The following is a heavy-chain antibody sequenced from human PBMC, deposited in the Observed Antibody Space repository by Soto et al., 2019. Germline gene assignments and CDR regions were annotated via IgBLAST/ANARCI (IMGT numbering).Heavy chain of an antibody. CDR1: GDSMSNYY. CDR2: VSSSGST. D-gene: IGHD3-10*01. J-gene: IGHJ6*02. V-gene: IGHV4-59*01. Sequence: PSETLSLTCVVSGDSMSNYYWRWIRQPPGKGLEWIGDVSSSGSTNYNPSLKSRVTMSVDTSKNQFSLKLNSVTAADTAVYYCARRLMVGEVIPHGMDVWGQGTTVTVSS. CDR3: ARRLMVGEVIPHGMDV.